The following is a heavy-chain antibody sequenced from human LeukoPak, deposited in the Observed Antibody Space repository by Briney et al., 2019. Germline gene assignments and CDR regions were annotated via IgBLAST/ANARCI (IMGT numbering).Heavy chain of an antibody. CDR1: GGSISSSSYY. J-gene: IGHJ4*02. Sequence: SSETLSLTCTVSGGSISSSSYYWGWIRQPPGKGLEWIGSIYYSGSTNYNPSLKSRVTISVDTSKNQFSLKLSSVTAADTAVYYCARLPQGSLHYYDSSGYSREALDWGQGTLVTVSS. V-gene: IGHV4-39*07. D-gene: IGHD3-22*01. CDR2: IYYSGST. CDR3: ARLPQGSLHYYDSSGYSREALD.